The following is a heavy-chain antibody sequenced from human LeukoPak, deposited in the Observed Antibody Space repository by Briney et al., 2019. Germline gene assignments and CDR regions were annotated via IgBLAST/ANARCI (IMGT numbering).Heavy chain of an antibody. CDR1: GFTFSSYS. Sequence: PGGSLRLSCAASGFTFSSYSMNWVRQAPGKGLEWVSYISSSSSTIYYADSVKGRFTISRDNAKNSLYLQMNSLRAEDTAVYYCSPFLYYGSGSYVDFDYWGQGTLVTVSS. V-gene: IGHV3-48*04. J-gene: IGHJ4*02. D-gene: IGHD3-10*01. CDR3: SPFLYYGSGSYVDFDY. CDR2: ISSSSSTI.